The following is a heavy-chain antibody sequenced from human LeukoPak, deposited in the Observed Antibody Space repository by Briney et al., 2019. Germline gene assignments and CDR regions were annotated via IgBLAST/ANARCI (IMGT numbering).Heavy chain of an antibody. V-gene: IGHV1-8*01. Sequence: ASVKVSCKASGYTFISYDINWVRRATGQGLEWMGWMNPNSGNTGYAQKFQGRVTMTRNTSISTAYMELSSLRSEDTAVYYCARGSAYYYDSSGYSLCDYWGQGTLVTVSS. D-gene: IGHD3-22*01. CDR2: MNPNSGNT. J-gene: IGHJ4*02. CDR3: ARGSAYYYDSSGYSLCDY. CDR1: GYTFISYD.